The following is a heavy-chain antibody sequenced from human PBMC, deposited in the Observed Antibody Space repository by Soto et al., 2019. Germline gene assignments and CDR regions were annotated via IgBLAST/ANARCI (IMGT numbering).Heavy chain of an antibody. CDR2: IVPLLRIT. D-gene: IGHD3-10*01. Sequence: QVQLVQSGAEVKKPGASLRVSCETSGDTSTIYTITWVRQSPGQGLQWMGRIVPLLRITNYAQEFQGRLTITADSSTRSAHLALASLTSEDTDVYYCATDKFGAGRVGVHSWGQGTLVIVSS. J-gene: IGHJ5*02. CDR1: GDTSTIYT. V-gene: IGHV1-69*08. CDR3: ATDKFGAGRVGVHS.